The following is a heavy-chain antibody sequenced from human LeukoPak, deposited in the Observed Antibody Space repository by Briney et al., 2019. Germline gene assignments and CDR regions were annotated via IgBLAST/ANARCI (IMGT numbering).Heavy chain of an antibody. CDR3: ARAPVGALYYSDY. CDR1: GFTFSSYG. J-gene: IGHJ4*02. CDR2: IWYDGSNK. Sequence: GGSLRLSCAASGFTFSSYGMHWVRQAPGKGLEWVAVIWYDGSNKYYADSVKGRFTISRDNSKNTLYLQMNSLRAEDTAVYYCARAPVGALYYSDYWGQGTLVTVSS. V-gene: IGHV3-33*01. D-gene: IGHD1-26*01.